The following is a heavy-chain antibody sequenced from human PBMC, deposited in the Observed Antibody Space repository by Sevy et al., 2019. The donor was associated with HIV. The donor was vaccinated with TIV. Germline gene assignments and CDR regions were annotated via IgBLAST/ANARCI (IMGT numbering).Heavy chain of an antibody. CDR1: GFTFDGYA. Sequence: GGSLRLSCVASGFTFDGYAMHWVRQAPGKGPEWVSCSGWDSGGIGYAESVKGRFTISRVNAKNSLYLQMNSLRVEDTALYCCAKGIWYSNGWYSWFDSWGQGTLVTVSS. V-gene: IGHV3-9*01. J-gene: IGHJ5*01. CDR3: AKGIWYSNGWYSWFDS. D-gene: IGHD6-19*01. CDR2: SGWDSGGI.